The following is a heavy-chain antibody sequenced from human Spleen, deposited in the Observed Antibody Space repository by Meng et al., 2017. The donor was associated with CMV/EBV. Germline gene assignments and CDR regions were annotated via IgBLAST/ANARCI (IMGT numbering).Heavy chain of an antibody. CDR3: ARSRSSTSCSPRYMVCYYYYYYGMDV. CDR2: MYPDSGGT. V-gene: IGHV1-2*02. Sequence: ASVKVSCKTSGYTFTGYFLHWVRQAPGQGLEWMGWMYPDSGGTNYAQKFQGRVTMTRDTSIGTAYMELTSLRPDDTAVYYCARSRSSTSCSPRYMVCYYYYYYGMDVWGQGTTVTVSS. D-gene: IGHD2-2*01. CDR1: GYTFTGYF. J-gene: IGHJ6*02.